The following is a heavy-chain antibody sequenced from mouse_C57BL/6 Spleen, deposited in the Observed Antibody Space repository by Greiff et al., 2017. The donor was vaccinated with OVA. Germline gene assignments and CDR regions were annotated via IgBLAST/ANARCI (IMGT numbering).Heavy chain of an antibody. Sequence: EVQLQESGPVLVKPGPSVKISCKASGFTFTAYYMHWVKQSHGKSLEWIGLVYPYTGGTSYNQKFKGKATLTVDTSSSTAYRELNSLTSEDSAVYYWAREITTVVALDHWGQGTTLTVSS. J-gene: IGHJ2*01. CDR1: GFTFTAYY. D-gene: IGHD1-1*01. V-gene: IGHV1-36*01. CDR2: VYPYTGGT. CDR3: AREITTVVALDH.